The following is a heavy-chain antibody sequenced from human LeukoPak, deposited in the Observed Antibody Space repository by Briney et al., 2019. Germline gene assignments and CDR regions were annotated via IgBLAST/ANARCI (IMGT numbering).Heavy chain of an antibody. CDR1: GFTFSSYA. CDR2: ISYDGSNK. Sequence: PGRSLRLSCAASGFTFSSYAMHWVRQAPGKGLEWVAVISYDGSNKYYADSVKGRFTISRDNSKNTLYLQMNSLRAEDTAVYYCARAKPVVVTAILDYWGQGTLVTVSS. D-gene: IGHD2-21*02. CDR3: ARAKPVVVTAILDY. V-gene: IGHV3-30-3*01. J-gene: IGHJ4*02.